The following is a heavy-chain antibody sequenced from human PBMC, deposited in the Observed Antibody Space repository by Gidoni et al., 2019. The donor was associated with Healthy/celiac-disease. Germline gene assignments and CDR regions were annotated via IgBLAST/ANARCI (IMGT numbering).Heavy chain of an antibody. Sequence: QVQLVQSGAEVKKPGASVKVSCKASGYTLTGYYMHWVRQAPGQGLEWMGWINPNSGGTNYAQKFQGRVTMTRDTSISTAYMELSRLRSDDTAVYYCARDGGVFVVVPAAMTHWGQGTLVTVSS. CDR2: INPNSGGT. J-gene: IGHJ4*02. CDR3: ARDGGVFVVVPAAMTH. CDR1: GYTLTGYY. V-gene: IGHV1-2*02. D-gene: IGHD2-2*01.